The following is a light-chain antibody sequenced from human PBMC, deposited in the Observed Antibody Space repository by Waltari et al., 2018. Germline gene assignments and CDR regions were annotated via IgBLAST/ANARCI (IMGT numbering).Light chain of an antibody. CDR2: DVT. V-gene: IGLV2-23*02. CDR3: CSYAGSSTLV. Sequence: QSALTQPASVSGSPGQSITISCTGTSSDVGVYNYVSWYQQHPCKAPKLMIYDVTKRPSVVSDRFSCSKSGNTASLTISGLQAEDEADYYCCSYAGSSTLVFGGGTKLTVL. CDR1: SSDVGVYNY. J-gene: IGLJ2*01.